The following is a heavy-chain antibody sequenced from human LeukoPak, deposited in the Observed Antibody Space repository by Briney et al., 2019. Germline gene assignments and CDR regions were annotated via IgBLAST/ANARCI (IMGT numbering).Heavy chain of an antibody. CDR1: GYTFTSYY. D-gene: IGHD2-2*01. V-gene: IGHV1-46*01. Sequence: ASVKVSCKASGYTFTSYYMHWVRQAPGQGLEWMGIINPSGGSTSYAQKFQGRVTMTRDTSISTAYMELSRLRSDDTAVYYCARGGQLGYCSSTSCWPFDYWGQGTLVTVSS. CDR3: ARGGQLGYCSSTSCWPFDY. J-gene: IGHJ4*02. CDR2: INPSGGST.